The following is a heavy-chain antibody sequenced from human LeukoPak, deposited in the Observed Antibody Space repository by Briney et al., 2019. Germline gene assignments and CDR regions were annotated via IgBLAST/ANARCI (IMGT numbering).Heavy chain of an antibody. CDR1: GFTFSSYA. CDR2: ISYDGSNK. D-gene: IGHD2-2*01. Sequence: QPGGSLRLSCAASGFTFSSYAMHWVRQAPGKGLEWVAVISYDGSNKYYADSVKGRFTISRDNSKNTLYLQMNSLRAEDTAVYYCARSVVPAAMQYFQHWGQGTLVTVSS. J-gene: IGHJ1*01. CDR3: ARSVVPAAMQYFQH. V-gene: IGHV3-30-3*01.